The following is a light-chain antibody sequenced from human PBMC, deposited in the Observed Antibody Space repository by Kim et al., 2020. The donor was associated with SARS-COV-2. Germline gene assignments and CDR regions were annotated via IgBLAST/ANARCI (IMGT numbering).Light chain of an antibody. Sequence: GQRVTVSCSGSRSNIGSNPVNWFQQVPGTAPQLLIFNDNRRPSGVPDRVSGSKSDTSASLAIGGLQSEDEALYFCAAWDHSLKGWVFGGGTQLTVL. CDR2: NDN. CDR3: AAWDHSLKGWV. J-gene: IGLJ3*02. V-gene: IGLV1-44*01. CDR1: RSNIGSNP.